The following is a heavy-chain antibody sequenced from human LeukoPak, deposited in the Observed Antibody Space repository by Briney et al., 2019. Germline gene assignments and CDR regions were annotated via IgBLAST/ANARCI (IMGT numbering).Heavy chain of an antibody. CDR1: GFTFSSYS. V-gene: IGHV3-21*01. D-gene: IGHD5-24*01. CDR3: ARDRHRSRDGYNYAFDI. Sequence: GGSLRLSCAASGFTFSSYSMNWVRQAPGKGLEWVSSISSSSSYIYYADSVKGRFTISRDNAKNSLYLQMNSLRAEDTAVYYCARDRHRSRDGYNYAFDIWGQGTMVTVSS. CDR2: ISSSSSYI. J-gene: IGHJ3*02.